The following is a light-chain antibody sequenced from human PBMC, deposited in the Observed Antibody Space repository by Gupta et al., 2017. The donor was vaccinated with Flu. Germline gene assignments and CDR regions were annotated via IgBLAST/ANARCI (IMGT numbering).Light chain of an antibody. CDR2: AAS. CDR1: QGIRPA. Sequence: DLLMTQYPCSLSASVGDRVTIPGRARQGIRPALAWYQQQPGTVPKLLIYAASTLQSVVPSRFSGSGSGTDFTLTTNSLQPEDFATYYCRPNYSFPRMLGQGTKVDIK. CDR3: RPNYSFPRM. J-gene: IGKJ1*01. V-gene: IGKV1-27*01.